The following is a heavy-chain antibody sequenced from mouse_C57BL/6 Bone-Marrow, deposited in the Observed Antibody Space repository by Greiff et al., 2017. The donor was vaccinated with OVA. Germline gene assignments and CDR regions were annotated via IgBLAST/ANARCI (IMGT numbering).Heavy chain of an antibody. CDR3: ARGYYYGSSWGFAY. Sequence: VQLQQSGPELVKPGASVKMSCKASGYTFTDYNMHWVKQSHGKSLEWIGYINPNNGGTSYNQKFKGKATLTVNKSSRTAYMELRSLTSEDSAVYYCARGYYYGSSWGFAYWGQGTLVTVSA. D-gene: IGHD1-1*01. V-gene: IGHV1-22*01. CDR2: INPNNGGT. CDR1: GYTFTDYN. J-gene: IGHJ3*01.